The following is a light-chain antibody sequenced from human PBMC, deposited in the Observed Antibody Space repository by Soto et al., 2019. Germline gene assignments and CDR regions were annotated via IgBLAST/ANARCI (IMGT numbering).Light chain of an antibody. CDR1: QSVNTN. CDR2: GAS. CDR3: QQYKNWLPVT. Sequence: ETVMTQSPATMSVSLGERATLSCRASQSVNTNLAWYQQQPGQAPRLLIYGASLRATGVPARVSGSGSGTDFTLTISSLQPEDFAVYFCQQYKNWLPVTFGGGTKVEIK. V-gene: IGKV3-15*01. J-gene: IGKJ4*01.